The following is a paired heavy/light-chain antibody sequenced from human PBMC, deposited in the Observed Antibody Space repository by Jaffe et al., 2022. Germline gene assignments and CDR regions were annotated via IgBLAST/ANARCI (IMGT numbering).Light chain of an antibody. CDR2: EVS. CDR1: SSDVGGYNY. J-gene: IGLJ3*02. CDR3: SSYTSSSTLWV. Sequence: QSALTQPASVSGSPGQSITISCTGTSSDVGGYNYVSWYQQHPGKAPKLMIYEVSNRPSGVSNRFSGSKSGNTASLTISGLQAEDEADYYCSSYTSSSTLWVFGGGTKLTVL. V-gene: IGLV2-14*01.
Heavy chain of an antibody. Sequence: QVQLQESGPGLVKPSQTLSLTCTVSGGSISSGSYYWSWIRQPAGKGLEWIGRIYTSGSTNYNPSLKSRVTISVDTSKNQFSLKLSSVTAADTAVYYCARENAGSYYDILTGYLWGFDYWGQGTLVTVSS. CDR3: ARENAGSYYDILTGYLWGFDY. CDR2: IYTSGST. V-gene: IGHV4-61*02. D-gene: IGHD3-9*01. CDR1: GGSISSGSYY. J-gene: IGHJ4*02.